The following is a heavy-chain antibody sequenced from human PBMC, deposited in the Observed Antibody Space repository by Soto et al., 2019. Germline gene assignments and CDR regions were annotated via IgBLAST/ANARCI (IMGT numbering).Heavy chain of an antibody. CDR1: GYSFTSYW. D-gene: IGHD3-10*01. CDR2: IDPSDSYT. V-gene: IGHV5-10-1*01. CDR3: ARDGSGSYSDPYYYYGMDV. Sequence: GESLKISCKGSGYSFTSYWISWVRQMPGKGLEWMGRIDPSDSYTNYSPSFQGHVTISADKSISTAYLQWSSLKASDTAMYYCARDGSGSYSDPYYYYGMDVWGQGTTVTVSS. J-gene: IGHJ6*02.